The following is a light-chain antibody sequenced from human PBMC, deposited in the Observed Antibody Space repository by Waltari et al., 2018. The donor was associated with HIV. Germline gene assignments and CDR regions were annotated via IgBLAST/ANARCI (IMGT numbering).Light chain of an antibody. CDR2: RNN. CDR3: AAWDDSLNGPV. Sequence: QSVVTQPPSASATPGQRVTISCSGSSHNSGPNDVYWYKQLPGPAPKMLIYRNNPRPSWVPALFSVPNSGTSASLAIPGLRSEDESDYYCAAWDDSLNGPVFGGGTKLTV. V-gene: IGLV1-47*01. CDR1: SHNSGPND. J-gene: IGLJ3*02.